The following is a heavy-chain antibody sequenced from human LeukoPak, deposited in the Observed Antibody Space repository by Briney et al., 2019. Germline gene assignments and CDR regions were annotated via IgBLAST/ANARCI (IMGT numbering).Heavy chain of an antibody. CDR1: GFTFSSYW. CDR2: IKQDGSEK. Sequence: GGSLRLSCAASGFTFSSYWMSWVRQAPGKGLEWVANIKQDGSEKYYVDSVKGRFTISRDNAKNSLYLQMNSLRAEDTAVYYCARVPTSSFGELDYWGQGTLVTVSS. CDR3: ARVPTSSFGELDY. J-gene: IGHJ4*02. V-gene: IGHV3-7*04. D-gene: IGHD3-10*01.